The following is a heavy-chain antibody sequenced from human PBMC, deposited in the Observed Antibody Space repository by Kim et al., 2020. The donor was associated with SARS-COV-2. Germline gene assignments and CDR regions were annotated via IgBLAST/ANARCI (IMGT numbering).Heavy chain of an antibody. Sequence: GGSLRLSCAASGFTFSSYGMHWVRQAPGKGLEWVAVISYDGSNKYYADSVKGRFTISRDNSKNTLYLQMNSLRAEDTAVYYCAKDFRSTESAGYFGVVIIGYHHSGMDVWGNGTTVTASS. CDR3: AKDFRSTESAGYFGVVIIGYHHSGMDV. V-gene: IGHV3-30*18. J-gene: IGHJ6*04. D-gene: IGHD3-3*01. CDR2: ISYDGSNK. CDR1: GFTFSSYG.